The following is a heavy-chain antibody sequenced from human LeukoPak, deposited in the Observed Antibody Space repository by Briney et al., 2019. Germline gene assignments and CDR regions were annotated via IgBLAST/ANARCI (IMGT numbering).Heavy chain of an antibody. CDR1: GVPITDYY. J-gene: IGHJ5*02. Sequence: SETLCLSCNISGVPITDYYWSWIRLAPRRGLEWIGYMYYSGDSNSNPSLQGRVTMSADTSTNQFSLRLTSVTAADTAIYYCARELPSTGNWFDPWGQGILVTVSS. D-gene: IGHD1-14*01. V-gene: IGHV4-59*01. CDR2: MYYSGDS. CDR3: ARELPSTGNWFDP.